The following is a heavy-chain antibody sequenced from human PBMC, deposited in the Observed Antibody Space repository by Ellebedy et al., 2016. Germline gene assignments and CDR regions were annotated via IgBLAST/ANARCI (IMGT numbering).Heavy chain of an antibody. V-gene: IGHV3-11*01. J-gene: IGHJ4*02. Sequence: GGSLRLSCAASGFTLSDHYLSWIRQAPGKGLEWIAYIDVGGTTIKYADSVRGRFTISRDTARNSVDLEMNSLTVEDSAIYYCARRVAFDYWGQGTLVTVSS. D-gene: IGHD2-15*01. CDR2: IDVGGTTI. CDR3: ARRVAFDY. CDR1: GFTLSDHY.